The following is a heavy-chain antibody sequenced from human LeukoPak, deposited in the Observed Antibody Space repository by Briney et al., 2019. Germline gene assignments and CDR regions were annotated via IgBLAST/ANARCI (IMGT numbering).Heavy chain of an antibody. D-gene: IGHD3-3*02. Sequence: GGSLRLSCAASGFSVSSNYMNWVRQAPGKGLEWVSVIYSGGSTYYADSVKGRFTISRDNSKNTLDLQMNSLRAEDTAVYYCARDLRYGALDFDYGGQGTLVTVSS. CDR2: IYSGGST. CDR1: GFSVSSNY. CDR3: ARDLRYGALDFDY. J-gene: IGHJ4*02. V-gene: IGHV3-66*01.